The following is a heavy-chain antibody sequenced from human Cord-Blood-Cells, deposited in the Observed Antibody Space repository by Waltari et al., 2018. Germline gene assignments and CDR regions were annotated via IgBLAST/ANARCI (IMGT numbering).Heavy chain of an antibody. CDR2: INPNRGVT. D-gene: IGHD3-10*01. CDR1: GYTFTGYY. CDR3: ARVLWFGELVSFDY. V-gene: IGHV1-2*02. Sequence: QVQLVQSGAEVKKPGASVKVSCKASGYTFTGYYMHWVRQAPGQGLEWMGWINPNRGVTNYAQKCQGRVTMTRDTSISTAYMELSRLRADDTAVYYCARVLWFGELVSFDYWGQGTLVTVSS. J-gene: IGHJ4*02.